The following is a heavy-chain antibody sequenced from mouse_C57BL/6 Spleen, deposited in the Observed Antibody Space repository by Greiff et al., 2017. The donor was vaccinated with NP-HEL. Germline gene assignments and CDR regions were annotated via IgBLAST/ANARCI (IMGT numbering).Heavy chain of an antibody. Sequence: QVQLKQSGAELVKPGASVKMSCKASGYAFSSYWMNWVKQRPGQGLEWIGQIYPGDGDTNYNGKFKGKATLTVDKSSSTAYMQLSSLTSEDSAVYCCANSDYPWYFEVWGTGTTVTVSS. V-gene: IGHV1-80*01. CDR2: IYPGDGDT. J-gene: IGHJ1*03. CDR1: GYAFSSYW. CDR3: ANSDYPWYFEV. D-gene: IGHD2-4*01.